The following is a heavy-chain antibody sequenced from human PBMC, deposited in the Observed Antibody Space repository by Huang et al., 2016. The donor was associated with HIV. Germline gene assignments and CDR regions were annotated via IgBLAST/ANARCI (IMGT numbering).Heavy chain of an antibody. J-gene: IGHJ5*02. CDR3: CRDQGRLAVGGIDNWFDP. CDR2: VYASGTN. V-gene: IGHV4-59*02. CDR1: CDSVSSHY. D-gene: IGHD6-19*01. Sequence: QVRLQASGPGLVKPSETLSLSCTASCDSVSSHYWGWIRHPPGKGLEWIGTVYASGTNNNNPRLKSRIVITGDTSKNGFSLNMTSVSAADTAMYLCCRDQGRLAVGGIDNWFDPWGQGALVTVSS.